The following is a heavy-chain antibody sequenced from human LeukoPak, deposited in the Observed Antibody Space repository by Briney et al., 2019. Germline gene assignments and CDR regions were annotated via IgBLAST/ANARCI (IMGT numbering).Heavy chain of an antibody. Sequence: SETLSLTCTVSGGSISSSSYYWGWIRQPPGKGLEWIGSIYYSGSTYYNPSLKSRVTISVDTSKNQFSLKLSSVTAADTAVYYCAREWGGWYGGYLRKHDYWGQGTLVTVSS. V-gene: IGHV4-39*07. CDR2: IYYSGST. D-gene: IGHD6-19*01. CDR3: AREWGGWYGGYLRKHDY. J-gene: IGHJ4*02. CDR1: GGSISSSSYY.